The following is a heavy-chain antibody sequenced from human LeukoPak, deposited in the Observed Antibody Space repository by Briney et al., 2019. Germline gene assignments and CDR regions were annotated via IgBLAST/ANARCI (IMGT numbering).Heavy chain of an antibody. CDR1: GFTFSSYA. CDR2: ISSNGGST. V-gene: IGHV3-64*01. Sequence: GGSLGLSCAASGFTFSSYAMHWVRQAPGKGLEYVSAISSNGGSTYYANSVKGRFTISRDNSKNTLYLQMGSLRAEDMAVYYCARDTPDYYDSSGYYYFGGMDVWGQGTTVTVSS. J-gene: IGHJ6*02. D-gene: IGHD3-22*01. CDR3: ARDTPDYYDSSGYYYFGGMDV.